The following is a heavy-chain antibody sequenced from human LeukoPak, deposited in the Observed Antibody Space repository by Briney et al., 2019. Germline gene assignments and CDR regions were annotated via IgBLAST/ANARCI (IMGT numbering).Heavy chain of an antibody. J-gene: IGHJ5*02. Sequence: SETLSLTCSVSGVSVNGYYWSWIRQTAGKGLEWIGHIYGSGDTNYNPSLQSRVTLLVDTSKNQVSLRLRSVTDADTALYYCARDRGFQADNNKWHAWYDPWGQGTLVTVSS. CDR2: IYGSGDT. V-gene: IGHV4-4*07. D-gene: IGHD1/OR15-1a*01. CDR1: GVSVNGYY. CDR3: ARDRGFQADNNKWHAWYDP.